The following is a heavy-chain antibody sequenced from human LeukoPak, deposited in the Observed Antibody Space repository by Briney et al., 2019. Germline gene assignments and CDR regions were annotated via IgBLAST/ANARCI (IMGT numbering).Heavy chain of an antibody. J-gene: IGHJ4*02. D-gene: IGHD3-9*01. CDR1: GYTYTSYG. CDR2: ISAYNGNT. Sequence: ASVKVSCKASGYTYTSYGISWVRQAPGQGLEWMGWISAYNGNTNYAQKLQGRVTMTTDTSTSTAYMELRSLRSDDAAVYYCASSAGYDILTAYLLDYWGQGTLVTVSS. V-gene: IGHV1-18*01. CDR3: ASSAGYDILTAYLLDY.